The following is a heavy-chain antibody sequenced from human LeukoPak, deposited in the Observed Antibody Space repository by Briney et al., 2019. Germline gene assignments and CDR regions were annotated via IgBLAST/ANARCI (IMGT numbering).Heavy chain of an antibody. V-gene: IGHV3-48*02. Sequence: VGSLRLSCAASGFTFSSYSMNWGRQAPRQGLEWVSYISSCSNTIYYADSVKGRFTISRDNGKNSLYLQMNSLRDEDTAVYYCARDITVVRGLIGYYYGMDVWGQGTTVTVSS. CDR1: GFTFSSYS. D-gene: IGHD3-10*01. CDR2: ISSCSNTI. J-gene: IGHJ6*02. CDR3: ARDITVVRGLIGYYYGMDV.